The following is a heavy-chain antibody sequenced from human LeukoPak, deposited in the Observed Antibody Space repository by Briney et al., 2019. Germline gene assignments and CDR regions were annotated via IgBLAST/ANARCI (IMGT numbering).Heavy chain of an antibody. V-gene: IGHV1-2*02. Sequence: ASVKVSCKASGYTFTGYYMHWVRQAPGQGLDWMGWINPNSGDTNYAQKFQGRVTMTRDMSISTAHMELSSLRSDDTAVYYCAKTSGYSGYYYTDYWGQGTLVTVSS. CDR2: INPNSGDT. CDR1: GYTFTGYY. D-gene: IGHD3-3*01. CDR3: AKTSGYSGYYYTDY. J-gene: IGHJ4*02.